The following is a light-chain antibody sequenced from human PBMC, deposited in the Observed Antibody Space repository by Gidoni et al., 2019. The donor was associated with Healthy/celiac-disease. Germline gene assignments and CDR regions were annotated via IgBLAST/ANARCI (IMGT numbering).Light chain of an antibody. CDR2: AAS. J-gene: IGKJ1*01. CDR3: QQGYSTPT. V-gene: IGKV1-39*01. Sequence: DIQMTQSPSSLSASVGDRVTITCRASQSISSYVTWYQQKPGKAPKLLIYAASSLQSGVPSRFSGSGSGTDFTLTISSVQPEDFATYYCQQGYSTPTFGQGTKVEIK. CDR1: QSISSY.